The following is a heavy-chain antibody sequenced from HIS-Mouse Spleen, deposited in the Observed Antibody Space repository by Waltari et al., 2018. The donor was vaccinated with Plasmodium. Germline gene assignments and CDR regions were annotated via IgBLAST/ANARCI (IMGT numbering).Heavy chain of an antibody. V-gene: IGHV1-69*04. Sequence: QVQLVQSGAEVKKPGSSVKVSCKASGGTFSSYAISWVRQAPGQGVELMGSIIPILGITNYAKNFQGRFTINADKSTSTAYMELSSLRSEDTAVYYCARVLSIAAAGKDAFDIWGQGTMVTVSS. D-gene: IGHD6-13*01. CDR3: ARVLSIAAAGKDAFDI. CDR2: IIPILGIT. J-gene: IGHJ3*02. CDR1: GGTFSSYA.